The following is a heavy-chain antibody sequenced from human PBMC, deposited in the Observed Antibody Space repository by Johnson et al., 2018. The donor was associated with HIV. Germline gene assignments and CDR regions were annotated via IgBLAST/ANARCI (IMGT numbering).Heavy chain of an antibody. J-gene: IGHJ3*02. CDR3: AREWGGKWNMAFDI. V-gene: IGHV3-11*04. Sequence: QVQLVESGGGLVKPGGSLRLSCAASGFTFRDYDMSWNRQAPGKGLEWISYISSTSSTIDSVDSVKGRFTVSRDNAKNSLYLQMNSLRAEDTAVYYCAREWGGKWNMAFDIWGQGTMVTVSS. CDR2: ISSTSSTI. D-gene: IGHD2/OR15-2a*01. CDR1: GFTFRDYD.